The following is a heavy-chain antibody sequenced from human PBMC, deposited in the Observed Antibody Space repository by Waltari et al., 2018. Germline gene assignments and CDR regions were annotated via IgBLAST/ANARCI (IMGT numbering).Heavy chain of an antibody. Sequence: QVQLHESGPGLVKPSQTLSLTCTVSLGSISSGDFYWSWIRQHPGKGLEWIAYMSNSGTPGYTPSRRSRVSGSIDTSRNQFSLNLSSVTAADTAVYYCARWDSSGYYYRTDYFDYWGQGTLVTVSS. CDR3: ARWDSSGYYYRTDYFDY. CDR2: MSNSGTP. J-gene: IGHJ4*02. CDR1: LGSISSGDFY. D-gene: IGHD3-22*01. V-gene: IGHV4-31*03.